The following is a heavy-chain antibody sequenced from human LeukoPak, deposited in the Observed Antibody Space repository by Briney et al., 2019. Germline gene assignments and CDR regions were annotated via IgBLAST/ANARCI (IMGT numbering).Heavy chain of an antibody. D-gene: IGHD6-13*01. Sequence: SETLSLTCTVSGGSISSCYWSWIRQPPGKGLEWIGYIYYSGSINYNPSLKSRVTISLDTSKTQFSLKLSSVTAADTAVYYCARGGSSFLFGYWGQGTLVTVSS. CDR2: IYYSGSI. CDR1: GGSISSCY. J-gene: IGHJ4*02. V-gene: IGHV4-59*01. CDR3: ARGGSSFLFGY.